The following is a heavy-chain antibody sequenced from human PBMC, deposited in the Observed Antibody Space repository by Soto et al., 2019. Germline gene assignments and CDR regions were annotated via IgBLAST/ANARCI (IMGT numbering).Heavy chain of an antibody. CDR2: FDPEDGET. CDR1: GYTLTELS. D-gene: IGHD4-17*01. Sequence: ASVKVSCKXSGYTLTELSMHWVRQAPGKGLEWMGGFDPEDGETIYAQKFQGRVTMTEDTSTDTAYMELSSLRSEDTAVYYCATVRNDYGDYVGAFDIWGQGTMVTVSS. J-gene: IGHJ3*02. V-gene: IGHV1-24*01. CDR3: ATVRNDYGDYVGAFDI.